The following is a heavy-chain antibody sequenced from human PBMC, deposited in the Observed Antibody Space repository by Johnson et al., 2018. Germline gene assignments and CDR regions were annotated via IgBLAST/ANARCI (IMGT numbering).Heavy chain of an antibody. CDR2: ISSNGGST. CDR1: GFTFSSYA. D-gene: IGHD1-26*01. V-gene: IGHV3-64*01. J-gene: IGHJ3*02. CDR3: ASTLGWGDAFDI. Sequence: VQLVQSGGGLVQPGGSLRLSCAASGFTFSSYAMHWVRQAPGKGLEYVSAISSNGGSTYYANSVKGRFTISRDNSKNTLYLQMGSLRAEDMAVYNCASTLGWGDAFDIWGQGTMVTVSS.